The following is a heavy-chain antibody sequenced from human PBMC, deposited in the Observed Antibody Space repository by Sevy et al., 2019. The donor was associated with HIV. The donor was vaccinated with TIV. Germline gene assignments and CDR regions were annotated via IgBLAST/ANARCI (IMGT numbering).Heavy chain of an antibody. CDR2: ISSSSSTI. J-gene: IGHJ4*02. Sequence: GGSLRLSCAASGFTFSSYSMNWVRQAPGKGLEWVSYISSSSSTIYYADSVKGRFTISRDNAKNSLYLQMNSLRDEDTGGYYCARDPYYDYVWGSYRDYWGQGTLVTVSS. CDR1: GFTFSSYS. D-gene: IGHD3-16*02. V-gene: IGHV3-48*02. CDR3: ARDPYYDYVWGSYRDY.